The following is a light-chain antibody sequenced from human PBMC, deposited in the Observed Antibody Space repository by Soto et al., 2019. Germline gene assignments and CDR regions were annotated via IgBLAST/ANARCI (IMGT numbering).Light chain of an antibody. CDR3: QRYSNWPYT. CDR1: QTVGIS. Sequence: SPATLSVSPGEGATLSCRASQTVGISLAWYQQKPGQAPRLLIYNTSTRGPGIPARFSGSGSGTEFTLTINSLQSEDFVVYYCQRYSNWPYTFGQGTRLEIK. J-gene: IGKJ5*01. V-gene: IGKV3-15*01. CDR2: NTS.